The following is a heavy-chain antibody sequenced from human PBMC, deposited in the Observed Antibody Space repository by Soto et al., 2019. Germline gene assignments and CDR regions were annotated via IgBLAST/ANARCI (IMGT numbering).Heavy chain of an antibody. CDR2: MNPNSGNT. V-gene: IGHV1-8*01. J-gene: IGHJ4*02. D-gene: IGHD2-2*01. CDR3: ASRPEVLPAASPYY. Sequence: ASVKVSCKASGYTFASYDINWGRQATGQGLEWMGWMNPNSGNTGYAQKFQGRVTMTRNTSISTAYMELSSLRSEDTAVYYCASRPEVLPAASPYYWGQGTLVTVSS. CDR1: GYTFASYD.